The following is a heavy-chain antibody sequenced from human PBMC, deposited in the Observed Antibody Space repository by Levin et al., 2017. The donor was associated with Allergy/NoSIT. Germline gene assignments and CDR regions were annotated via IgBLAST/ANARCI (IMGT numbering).Heavy chain of an antibody. V-gene: IGHV4-61*01. CDR1: GGSVSSGSYY. CDR2: IYYSGIT. Sequence: SETLSLTCTVSGGSVSSGSYYWTWIRQPPGRGLEWIGYIYYSGITNYNPSLKSRVTISLDTSKNRFSLMLTSVIAADTAVYYCARWNYYDHRGRHFDSWGQGTLVTVSS. CDR3: ARWNYYDHRGRHFDS. D-gene: IGHD3-22*01. J-gene: IGHJ4*02.